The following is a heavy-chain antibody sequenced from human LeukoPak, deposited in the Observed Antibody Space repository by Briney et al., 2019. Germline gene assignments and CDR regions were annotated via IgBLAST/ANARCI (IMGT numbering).Heavy chain of an antibody. V-gene: IGHV4-59*01. J-gene: IGHJ4*02. CDR3: ARGHDSFDY. CDR1: GGSISSYY. Sequence: SETLSLTCTVSGGSISSYYWSWIRQPPGKGLEWIGYIYYSGSTNYNPSLKSRVTISVDTSKNQFSLKLSPVTAADTAVYYCARGHDSFDYWGQGTLVTVSS. CDR2: IYYSGST.